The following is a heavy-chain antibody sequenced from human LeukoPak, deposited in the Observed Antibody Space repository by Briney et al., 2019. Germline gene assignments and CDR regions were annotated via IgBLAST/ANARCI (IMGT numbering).Heavy chain of an antibody. CDR1: GYTFTSYD. D-gene: IGHD1-26*01. CDR2: MNPNSGNT. CDR3: ARDCLKEWELLGSVGYYGMDV. J-gene: IGHJ6*02. Sequence: ASVKVSCKASGYTFTSYDINWVRQATGQGLEWMGWMNPNSGNTGYAQKFQGRVTMTRNTSISTAYMELSSLRSEDTAVYYCARDCLKEWELLGSVGYYGMDVWGQGTTVTVSS. V-gene: IGHV1-8*01.